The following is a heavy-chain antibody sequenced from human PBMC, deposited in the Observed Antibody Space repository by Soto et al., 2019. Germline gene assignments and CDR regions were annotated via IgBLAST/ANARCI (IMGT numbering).Heavy chain of an antibody. CDR1: GYTFTSYY. J-gene: IGHJ6*02. CDR2: INPSGGST. Sequence: QVQLVQSGAEVKKPGASVKVSCKASGYTFTSYYMHWVRQAPGQGLEWMGIINPSGGSTSYAQKFQGRVTMTRDTSTSTVHMELRSLRSEDTAVYYCARAIEMATMSDGMDVWGQGTTVTVSS. CDR3: ARAIEMATMSDGMDV. D-gene: IGHD5-12*01. V-gene: IGHV1-46*03.